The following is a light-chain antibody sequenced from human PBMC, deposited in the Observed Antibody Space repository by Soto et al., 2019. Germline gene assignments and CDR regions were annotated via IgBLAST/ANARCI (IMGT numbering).Light chain of an antibody. J-gene: IGLJ1*01. V-gene: IGLV2-14*01. Sequence: QSALTQPASVSGSPGQSITISCTGTSSDVGGYNYVSWYQQHPGKAPKVIIYEVSYRPSGVSDRFSGSKSGNTASLTISGLQAEDEAEYYCNSYRSGNTVVFGTGTKVTVL. CDR1: SSDVGGYNY. CDR2: EVS. CDR3: NSYRSGNTVV.